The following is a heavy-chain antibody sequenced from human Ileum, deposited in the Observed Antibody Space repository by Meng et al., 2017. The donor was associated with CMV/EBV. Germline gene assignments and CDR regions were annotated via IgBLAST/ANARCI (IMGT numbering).Heavy chain of an antibody. D-gene: IGHD5-24*01. CDR2: ISAYNGNT. Sequence: ASVKVSCKTSGHTFSNDGISWVRQAPGQGLEWMGWISAYNGNTNYAQKFQGRVTMTTDTSTSTGYMELRSLRSDDTAVYYCARSLGDGYPEDYWGQGTLVTVSS. CDR1: GHTFSNDG. CDR3: ARSLGDGYPEDY. J-gene: IGHJ4*02. V-gene: IGHV1-18*04.